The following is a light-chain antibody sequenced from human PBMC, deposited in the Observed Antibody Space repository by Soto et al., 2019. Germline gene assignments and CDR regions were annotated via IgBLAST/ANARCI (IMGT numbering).Light chain of an antibody. Sequence: DIVMTQTPLSSPVTLGQPASISCRSSQNLVGSDGNSYLSWLQQRPGQPPRLLIYKVSHRFSGVPDRFSCSGAGTDFTLKISRVEADDVGVYYCMQTSQFPRTFGQGTKVEIK. CDR3: MQTSQFPRT. CDR1: QNLVGSDGNSY. J-gene: IGKJ1*01. CDR2: KVS. V-gene: IGKV2-24*01.